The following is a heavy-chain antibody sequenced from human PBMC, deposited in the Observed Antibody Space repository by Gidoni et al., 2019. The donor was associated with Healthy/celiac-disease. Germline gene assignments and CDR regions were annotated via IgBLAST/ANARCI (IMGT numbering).Heavy chain of an antibody. CDR2: ISSSSYI. Sequence: EVQLVESGGGLVKPGGSLRLSCAASGFTFSSYSMNWVRQAPGKGLEWVSSISSSSYIYYADSVKGRFTISRDNAKNSLYLQMNSLRAEDTAVYYCARFGLFCTNGVCYTDYYYGMDVWGQGTTVTVSS. V-gene: IGHV3-21*01. CDR1: GFTFSSYS. J-gene: IGHJ6*02. D-gene: IGHD2-8*01. CDR3: ARFGLFCTNGVCYTDYYYGMDV.